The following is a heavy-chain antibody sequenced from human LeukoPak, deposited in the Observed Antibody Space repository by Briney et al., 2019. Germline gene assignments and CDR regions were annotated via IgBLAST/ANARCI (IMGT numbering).Heavy chain of an antibody. J-gene: IGHJ4*02. CDR3: ARGSAEIRGDITENNMDSSSWYYFDY. Sequence: GALRLSCAHSGVTFSIYTMSCGPQAPGKGLECGSSISISSRYGYYADRVKGRLTISRDKAKNSLYLQMNSLRAEDTAVYYCARGSAEIRGDITENNMDSSSWYYFDYWGQGTLVTVSS. V-gene: IGHV3-21*01. CDR1: GVTFSIYT. D-gene: IGHD6-13*01. CDR2: ISISSRYG.